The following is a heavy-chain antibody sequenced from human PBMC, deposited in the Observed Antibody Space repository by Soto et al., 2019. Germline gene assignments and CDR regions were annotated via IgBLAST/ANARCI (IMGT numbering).Heavy chain of an antibody. CDR3: ATPTSDTATYYYYGMDV. CDR2: IIPIFGTA. Sequence: QVQLVQSGAEVKKPGSSVKVSCKASGGTFSSYAISWVRQAPGQGLEWMGGIIPIFGTANYAQKFQGRVTITADESTSTAYMELSSLRSEDTAVYYCATPTSDTATYYYYGMDVWGPGTTVTVSS. D-gene: IGHD5-18*01. V-gene: IGHV1-69*01. J-gene: IGHJ6*02. CDR1: GGTFSSYA.